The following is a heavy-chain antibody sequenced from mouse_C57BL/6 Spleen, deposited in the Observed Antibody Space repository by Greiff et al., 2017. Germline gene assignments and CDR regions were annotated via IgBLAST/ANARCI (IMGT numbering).Heavy chain of an antibody. CDR3: ARPGGSSPHWYFDV. Sequence: EVKLVESGGGLVKPGGSLKLSCAASGFTFSDYGMHWVRQAPEKGLEWVGYISSGSSTIYYADTVKGRFTSARDNAKNTLFLQMTRLRSEDTAMYYCARPGGSSPHWYFDVWGTGTTVTVSS. V-gene: IGHV5-17*01. D-gene: IGHD1-1*01. CDR2: ISSGSSTI. CDR1: GFTFSDYG. J-gene: IGHJ1*03.